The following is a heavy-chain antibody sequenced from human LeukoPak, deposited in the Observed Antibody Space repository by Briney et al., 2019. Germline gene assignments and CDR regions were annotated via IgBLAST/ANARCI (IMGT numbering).Heavy chain of an antibody. CDR2: IKSKTDGGTT. CDR3: TTGVVVVPALGAFDI. Sequence: PGGSLRLSCAASGFTLSNAWMSWVRQAPGKGLEWVGRIKSKTDGGTTDYAAPVKGRFTISRDDSKNTLYLQMNSLKTEDTAVYYCTTGVVVVPALGAFDIWGQGTMVTVSS. J-gene: IGHJ3*02. V-gene: IGHV3-15*01. CDR1: GFTLSNAW. D-gene: IGHD2-2*01.